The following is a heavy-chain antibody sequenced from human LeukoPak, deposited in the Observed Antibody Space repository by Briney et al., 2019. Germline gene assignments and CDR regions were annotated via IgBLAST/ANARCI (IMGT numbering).Heavy chain of an antibody. V-gene: IGHV4-59*08. D-gene: IGHD5-18*01. CDR1: GGSISSYY. J-gene: IGHJ6*03. Sequence: SETLSLTCTVSGGSISSYYWSWVRQPPGKGLEWIGYIYYSGSTNYNPSLKSRVIISVDTSKKQFSLKLSSVTAADTAVYYCARQMDTAMVTGHYYYCMDVWGKGTTVTVSS. CDR2: IYYSGST. CDR3: ARQMDTAMVTGHYYYCMDV.